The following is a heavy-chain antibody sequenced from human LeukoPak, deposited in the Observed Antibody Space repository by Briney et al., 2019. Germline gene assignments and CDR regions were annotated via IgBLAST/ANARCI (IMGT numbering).Heavy chain of an antibody. CDR1: GGSFSGYY. Sequence: SETLSLTCAVYGGSFSGYYWSWIRQPPGKGLEWIGEINHSGSTNYNPSLKSRVTISVDTSKNQFSLKLSSVTAADTAVYYCVRGNSFFSIVVVVAAPLYFDYWGQGTLVTVSS. CDR3: VRGNSFFSIVVVVAAPLYFDY. V-gene: IGHV4-34*01. D-gene: IGHD2-15*01. J-gene: IGHJ4*02. CDR2: INHSGST.